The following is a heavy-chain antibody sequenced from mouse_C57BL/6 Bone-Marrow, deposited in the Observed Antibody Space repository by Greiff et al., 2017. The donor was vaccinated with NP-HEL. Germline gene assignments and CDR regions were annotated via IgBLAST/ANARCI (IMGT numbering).Heavy chain of an antibody. CDR3: ARGGIYYDYAWFAY. CDR1: GYAFTNYL. J-gene: IGHJ3*01. D-gene: IGHD2-4*01. CDR2: LIPGLCGT. V-gene: IGHV1-54*01. Sequence: QVQLQQSGAELVRPGTSVKVSCKASGYAFTNYLIEWVKQRPGQGLVFICVLIPGLCGTNYNEKFKGKATLTADKSSSTAYMQLSSLTSEDSAVYFCARGGIYYDYAWFAYWGQGTLVTVSA.